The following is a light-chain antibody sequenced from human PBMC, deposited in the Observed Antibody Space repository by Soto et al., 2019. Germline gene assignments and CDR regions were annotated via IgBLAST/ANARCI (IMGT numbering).Light chain of an antibody. CDR2: EVS. CDR1: SSDVGGYNY. V-gene: IGLV2-14*01. CDR3: SSYPSSRTYV. Sequence: QSALTQPASVSGSPGQSITISCTGTSSDVGGYNYVSWYQQHPGKAPKLMIYEVSNRPSGVSNRFSGSKSGNTASLTISGLQAEDEADYYCSSYPSSRTYVFVTGTKLTVL. J-gene: IGLJ1*01.